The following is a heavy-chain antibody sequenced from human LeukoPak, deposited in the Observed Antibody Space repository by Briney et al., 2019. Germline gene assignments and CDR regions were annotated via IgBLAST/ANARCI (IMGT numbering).Heavy chain of an antibody. V-gene: IGHV3-21*04. CDR1: GFTFSTYT. D-gene: IGHD4-17*01. J-gene: IGHJ5*02. CDR2: ISSSSSYI. CDR3: AKSQYVYGDSPA. Sequence: GGSLRLSCAASGFTFSTYTMNWVRQAPGKGLEWVSSISSSSSYIYYADSVKGRFTISRDNAKKSVYLQMNSLRAEDTAVYYCAKSQYVYGDSPAWGQGPLVPVSS.